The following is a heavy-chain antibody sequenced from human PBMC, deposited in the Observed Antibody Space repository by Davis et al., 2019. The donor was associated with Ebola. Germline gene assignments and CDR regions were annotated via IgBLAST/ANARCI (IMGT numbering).Heavy chain of an antibody. Sequence: GESLKISCAASGFTFSSYDMHWVRQATGKGLEWVSAIGTAGDTYYSGSVKGRFTISRENAKNSLYLQMKSLRAGDTAVYYCARARFGEWDFDYWGQGTLVTVSS. J-gene: IGHJ4*02. CDR2: IGTAGDT. D-gene: IGHD3-10*01. CDR1: GFTFSSYD. V-gene: IGHV3-13*01. CDR3: ARARFGEWDFDY.